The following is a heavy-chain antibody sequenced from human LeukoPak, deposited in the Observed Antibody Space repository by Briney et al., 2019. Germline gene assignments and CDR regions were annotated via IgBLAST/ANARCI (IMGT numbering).Heavy chain of an antibody. CDR3: ARVGARFDY. D-gene: IGHD1-26*01. V-gene: IGHV3-48*03. CDR2: ISTSGSTI. J-gene: IGHJ4*02. Sequence: GGSLRLSCAASGSTFSSYEMNWVRQAPGKGLEWVSYISTSGSTISYADSVKGRFTISRDNAKNSLYLQMNSLRAEDTAVYYCARVGARFDYWGQGTLVTVSS. CDR1: GSTFSSYE.